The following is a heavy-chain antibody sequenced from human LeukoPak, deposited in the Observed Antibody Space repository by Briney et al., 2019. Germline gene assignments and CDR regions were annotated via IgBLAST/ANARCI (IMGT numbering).Heavy chain of an antibody. V-gene: IGHV3-23*01. CDR2: ISTSGCST. CDR3: AKPLFQYGAYDPIDY. Sequence: GGSLRLACSVSGLPFISYSVNWVRQARGGGLELVSTISTSGCSTFYGSCVKGRFTTSRDNSKNPLFLQMSSLGAEDTAVYYCAKPLFQYGAYDPIDYWGQGALVTVSS. J-gene: IGHJ4*02. D-gene: IGHD5-12*01. CDR1: GLPFISYS.